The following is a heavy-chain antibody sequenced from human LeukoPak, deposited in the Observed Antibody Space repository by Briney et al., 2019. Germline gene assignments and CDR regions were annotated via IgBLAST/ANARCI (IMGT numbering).Heavy chain of an antibody. CDR2: IYPGDSDT. J-gene: IGHJ6*02. CDR1: GYSFTSYW. D-gene: IGHD6-13*01. V-gene: IGHV5-51*01. CDR3: ATAYSSTHYGMDV. Sequence: GESLKISCKGSGYSFTSYWIGWVRQMPGKGLEWVGIIYPGDSDTRYSPSFQGQVTISADKSICTAYLQWSSLKASDTAMYYCATAYSSTHYGMDVWGQGTTVTVSS.